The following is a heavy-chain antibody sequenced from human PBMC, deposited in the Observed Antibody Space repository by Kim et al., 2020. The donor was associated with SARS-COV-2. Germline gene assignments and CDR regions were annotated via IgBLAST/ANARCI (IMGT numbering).Heavy chain of an antibody. CDR3: ARAAYSGSYYALFDY. Sequence: GGSLRLSCAASGFTFSSYGMHWVRQAPGKGLEWVAVIWYDGSNKYYADSVKGRFTISRDNSKNTLYLQMNSLRAEDTAVYYCARAAYSGSYYALFDYWGQGTLVTVSS. D-gene: IGHD1-26*01. CDR2: IWYDGSNK. J-gene: IGHJ4*02. V-gene: IGHV3-33*01. CDR1: GFTFSSYG.